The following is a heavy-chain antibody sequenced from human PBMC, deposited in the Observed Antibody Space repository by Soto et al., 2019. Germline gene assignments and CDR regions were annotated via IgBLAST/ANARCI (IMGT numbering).Heavy chain of an antibody. CDR1: EFTFSNYA. CDR3: AKHGWKTTAFYYYMDV. D-gene: IGHD4-17*01. CDR2: IGGNGAYT. J-gene: IGHJ6*03. Sequence: EAQLLESGGGLVQPGGSLRLSCAASEFTFSNYAMSWVRQAPGKGLEWVSGIGGNGAYTSYADSVKGRFTISRDNSKKTLYLQLDSLRAEDTALYYCAKHGWKTTAFYYYMDVWGKGTTVTVS. V-gene: IGHV3-23*01.